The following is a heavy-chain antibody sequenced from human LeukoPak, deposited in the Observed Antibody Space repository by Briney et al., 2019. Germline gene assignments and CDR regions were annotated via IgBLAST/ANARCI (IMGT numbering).Heavy chain of an antibody. V-gene: IGHV3-21*01. CDR3: VRDGATRLEFDY. D-gene: IGHD4/OR15-4a*01. Sequence: GGSLRLSRAASGFTFNNYSMNWVRQAPGKGLEWVSSISAGGTYIHYADSVKGRFTISRDNAKNSLFMQMNNLRAEDTAVYYCVRDGATRLEFDYWGQGTLVTVSS. CDR1: GFTFNNYS. CDR2: ISAGGTYI. J-gene: IGHJ4*02.